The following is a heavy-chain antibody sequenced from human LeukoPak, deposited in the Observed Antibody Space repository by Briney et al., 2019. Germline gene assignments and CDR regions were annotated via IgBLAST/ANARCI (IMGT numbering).Heavy chain of an antibody. CDR1: GFTFSSSE. Sequence: GGSLRLSCAASGFTFSSSEMNWVRQAPGKGLEWVSYISSSCSTIYYADSVKGRFTISRDNAKNSLYLQMNSLRAEDTAVYYCARVGWFEQALDYWGQGTLVTVSS. CDR2: ISSSCSTI. J-gene: IGHJ4*02. CDR3: ARVGWFEQALDY. D-gene: IGHD3-10*01. V-gene: IGHV3-48*03.